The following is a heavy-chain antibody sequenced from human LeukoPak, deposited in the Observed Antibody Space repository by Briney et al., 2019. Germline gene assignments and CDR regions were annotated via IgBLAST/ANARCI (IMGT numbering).Heavy chain of an antibody. Sequence: PGGSLRLSCAASGFTFSSYGMHRVRQAPGKGLEWVAFIRYDGSNKYYADSVKGRFTISRDNSKNTLYLQMNSLRAEDTAVYYCAKDGPQMVYSIDYWGQGTLVTVSS. D-gene: IGHD2-8*01. CDR3: AKDGPQMVYSIDY. J-gene: IGHJ4*02. V-gene: IGHV3-30*02. CDR2: IRYDGSNK. CDR1: GFTFSSYG.